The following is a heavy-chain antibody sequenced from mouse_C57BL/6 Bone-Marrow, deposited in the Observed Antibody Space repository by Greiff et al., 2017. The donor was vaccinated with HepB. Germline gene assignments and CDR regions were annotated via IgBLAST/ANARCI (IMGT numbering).Heavy chain of an antibody. J-gene: IGHJ4*01. CDR3: ARVGDYYGSSTYAMDY. V-gene: IGHV1-82*01. CDR1: GYAFSSSW. D-gene: IGHD1-1*01. Sequence: QVQLQQSGPELVKPGASVKISCKASGYAFSSSWMNWVKQRPGKGLEWIGRIYPGDGDTNYNRKFKGKATMTADQSSSTAYMQLSSLTSEDSAVYFCARVGDYYGSSTYAMDYWGQGTSVTVSS. CDR2: IYPGDGDT.